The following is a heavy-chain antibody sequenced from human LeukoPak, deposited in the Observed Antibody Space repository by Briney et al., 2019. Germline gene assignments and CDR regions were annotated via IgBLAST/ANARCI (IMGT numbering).Heavy chain of an antibody. V-gene: IGHV3-23*01. CDR2: ISGSGGST. Sequence: QPGGSLRLSCAASGFTFSSCAMSWVRQAPGKGLEWVSAISGSGGSTYYADSVKGRFTISRDNSKNTLYLQMNSLRAEDTAVYYCANTVTTSRYYGMDVWGQGTTVTVSS. CDR3: ANTVTTSRYYGMDV. CDR1: GFTFSSCA. D-gene: IGHD4-17*01. J-gene: IGHJ6*02.